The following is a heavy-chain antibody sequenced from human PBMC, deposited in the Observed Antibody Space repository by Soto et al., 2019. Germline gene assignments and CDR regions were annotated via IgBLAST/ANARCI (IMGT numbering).Heavy chain of an antibody. D-gene: IGHD3-10*01. CDR2: VKSKSDGGTT. J-gene: IGHJ5*02. CDR3: TTRLYGSGSYYFS. CDR1: GLTFSNAW. V-gene: IGHV3-15*07. Sequence: GGSLRLSCAASGLTFSNAWMNWVRQAPGKGLEWVGRVKSKSDGGTTDYAAPVKGRFTISRDDSKNTLYLQMNSLKTEDTALYYCTTRLYGSGSYYFSWGQGTLVTVSS.